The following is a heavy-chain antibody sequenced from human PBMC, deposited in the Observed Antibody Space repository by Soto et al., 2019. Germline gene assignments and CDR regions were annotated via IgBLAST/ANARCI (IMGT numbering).Heavy chain of an antibody. CDR2: IIPIVGTA. V-gene: IGHV1-69*12. J-gene: IGHJ6*02. CDR1: GGTFSSYA. D-gene: IGHD3-10*01. CDR3: ARDTYYYGSGSHNYGMDV. Sequence: QVQLVQSGAEVKKPGSSVKVSCKASGGTFSSYAISWVRQAPGQGLEWMGGIIPIVGTANYAQKFQGRVTITADESTSTAYMELSSLRSEDTAVYYCARDTYYYGSGSHNYGMDVWGQGTTVTVSS.